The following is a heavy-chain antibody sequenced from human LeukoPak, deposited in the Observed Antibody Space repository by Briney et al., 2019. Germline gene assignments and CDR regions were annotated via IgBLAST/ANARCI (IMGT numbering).Heavy chain of an antibody. CDR3: AIAIRYNWNDVAHDWFDP. CDR2: IYHSGST. D-gene: IGHD1-20*01. CDR1: GYSISSGYY. Sequence: SETLSLTCTVSGYSISSGYYWGWIRPPPGKGREWIGSIYHSGSTYYNPSLKSRVTISVDTSKNQFSLKLSSVTAADTAVYYCAIAIRYNWNDVAHDWFDPWGQGTLVTVSS. J-gene: IGHJ5*02. V-gene: IGHV4-38-2*02.